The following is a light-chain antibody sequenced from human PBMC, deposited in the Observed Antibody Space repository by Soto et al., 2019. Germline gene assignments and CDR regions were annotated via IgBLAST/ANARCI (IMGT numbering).Light chain of an antibody. CDR1: QSVKSRY. CDR3: QQYGSSPRT. V-gene: IGKV3-20*01. J-gene: IGKJ2*01. CDR2: GIS. Sequence: ETVLTLSPGTLSLSPGERATLSCRASQSVKSRYLAWYQQKPGQAPRLLIYGISSRATGIPDRFSGSGSGTDFTLTISRLEPEDFAVYYCQQYGSSPRTFGQGTKLESK.